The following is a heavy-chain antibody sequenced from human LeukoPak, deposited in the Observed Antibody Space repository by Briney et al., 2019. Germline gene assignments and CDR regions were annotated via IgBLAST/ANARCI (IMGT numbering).Heavy chain of an antibody. Sequence: SETLSLTCTVCGGSISSYYWSWIRQPPGKGLEWIGYIYYIGRTNYNPSLTSRVTISVDTSKHQFSLKLSSVTAADTAVYYCARDSMIADAFDIWGQGTMVNVSS. J-gene: IGHJ3*02. CDR1: GGSISSYY. V-gene: IGHV4-59*01. CDR2: IYYIGRT. CDR3: ARDSMIADAFDI. D-gene: IGHD3-22*01.